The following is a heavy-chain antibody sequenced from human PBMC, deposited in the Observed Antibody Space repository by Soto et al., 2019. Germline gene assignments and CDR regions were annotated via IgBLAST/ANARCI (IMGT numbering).Heavy chain of an antibody. D-gene: IGHD3-22*01. V-gene: IGHV4-34*01. CDR3: ARGPNYDSSGYYLN. CDR2: INHSGST. Sequence: SETRSLTCTVSGGSISSYYLRCIRPPPGKGLEWIGEINHSGSTNYNPSLKSRVTISVDTSKNQFSLKLSSVTAADTAVYYCARGPNYDSSGYYLNWGQGTLVTVSS. J-gene: IGHJ4*02. CDR1: GGSISSYY.